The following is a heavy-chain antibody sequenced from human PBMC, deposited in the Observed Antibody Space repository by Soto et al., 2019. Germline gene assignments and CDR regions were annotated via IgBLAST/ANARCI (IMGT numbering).Heavy chain of an antibody. CDR2: IYSAGMT. CDR1: GFTVSNNY. V-gene: IGHV3-66*01. D-gene: IGHD3-3*01. CDR3: TRVPDTIFGVRY. J-gene: IGHJ4*02. Sequence: GGSLRLSCEASGFTVSNNYMSWVRQTPGRRLEWVSVIYSAGMTYYADSVKGRFTISRDNSKNTLYLQMNSVRAEDTAVYYCTRVPDTIFGVRYWGQGTLVTVSS.